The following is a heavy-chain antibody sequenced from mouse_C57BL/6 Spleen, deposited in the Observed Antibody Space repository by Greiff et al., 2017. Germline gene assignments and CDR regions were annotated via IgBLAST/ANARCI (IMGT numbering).Heavy chain of an antibody. CDR1: GYSITSGYY. V-gene: IGHV3-6*01. CDR2: ISYDGSN. J-gene: IGHJ4*01. CDR3: ARDRAGTDYAMDY. D-gene: IGHD3-1*01. Sequence: EVQLQQSGPGLVKPSQSLSLTCSVTGYSITSGYYWNWIRQFPGNKLEWMGYISYDGSNNYNPSLKNRISITRDTSKNQFFLKLNSVTTEDTATYYCARDRAGTDYAMDYWGQGTSVTVSS.